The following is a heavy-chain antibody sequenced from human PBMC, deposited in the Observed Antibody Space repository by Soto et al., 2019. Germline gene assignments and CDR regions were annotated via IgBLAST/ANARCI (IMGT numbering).Heavy chain of an antibody. D-gene: IGHD5-12*01. CDR2: ISSSSSYI. CDR3: ARGVATIGDYYYYYYMDV. J-gene: IGHJ6*03. CDR1: GFTFSSYS. V-gene: IGHV3-21*01. Sequence: GGSLRLSCAASGFTFSSYSMNWVRQAPGKGLEWVSSISSSSSYIYYADSVKGRFTISRDNAKNSLYLQMNSLRAEDTAVYYCARGVATIGDYYYYYYMDVWGKGTTVTVSS.